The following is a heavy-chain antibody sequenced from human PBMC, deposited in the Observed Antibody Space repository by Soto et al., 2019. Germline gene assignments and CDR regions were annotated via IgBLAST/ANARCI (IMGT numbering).Heavy chain of an antibody. CDR3: AKDSLAF. V-gene: IGHV3-23*01. Sequence: PGGTMRLSCAPARFSYSSYAICWGRLALGKGLQWVPAISCSGGSTYYADSLQGRFTISRDNSKNRLYLQMNSLKAEDTPAYYFAKDSLAF. J-gene: IGHJ3*01. CDR2: ISCSGGST. CDR1: RFSYSSYA.